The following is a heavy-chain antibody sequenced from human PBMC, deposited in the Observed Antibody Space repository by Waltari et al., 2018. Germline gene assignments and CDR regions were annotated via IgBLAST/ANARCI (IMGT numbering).Heavy chain of an antibody. Sequence: QVQLVQSGAEVKQPGASVKVSCKASGYTFNAYALSWVHQAPGQGLEWMGWISAYNGDTNDAQKFQGRVTMTTDTSTNTAYMELKNLRSDDTAVYYCAREYNYFDFWGQGSLVTVSS. CDR1: GYTFNAYA. V-gene: IGHV1-18*01. J-gene: IGHJ4*02. D-gene: IGHD1-20*01. CDR3: AREYNYFDF. CDR2: ISAYNGDT.